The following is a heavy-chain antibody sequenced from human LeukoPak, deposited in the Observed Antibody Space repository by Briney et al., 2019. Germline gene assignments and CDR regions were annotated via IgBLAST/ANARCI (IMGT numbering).Heavy chain of an antibody. Sequence: GGSLRLSCAASGFTFTSFNINWVRQAPGKGLEWVSYISSSTTTIYYAESVKGRFTISRDNAKNSLYLQMNSLRSEDTAVYYCARGRSNAFDVWGQGTKVTVSS. CDR3: ARGRSNAFDV. J-gene: IGHJ3*01. CDR1: GFTFTSFN. V-gene: IGHV3-48*04. CDR2: ISSSTTTI.